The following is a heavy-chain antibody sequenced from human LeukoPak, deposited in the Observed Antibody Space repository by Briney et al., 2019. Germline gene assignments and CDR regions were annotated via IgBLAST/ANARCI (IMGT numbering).Heavy chain of an antibody. V-gene: IGHV1-2*02. CDR1: GYTFTGYY. D-gene: IGHD3-22*01. Sequence: ASVKVSCKASGYTFTGYYMHWVRQAPGQGLEWMGWISPHSGGTNYAQKFQGRVTMTLDTSISTVYMELSRLRSDDTAVYYCARVSRLYYDTSGRIFDYWGQGTLVTVSS. CDR2: ISPHSGGT. CDR3: ARVSRLYYDTSGRIFDY. J-gene: IGHJ4*02.